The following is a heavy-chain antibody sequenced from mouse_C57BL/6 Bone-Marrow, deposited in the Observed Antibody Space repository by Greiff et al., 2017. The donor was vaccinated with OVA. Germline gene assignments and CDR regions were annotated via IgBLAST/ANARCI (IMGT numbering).Heavy chain of an antibody. D-gene: IGHD2-1*01. CDR1: GFNIKDDY. CDR2: IDPENGDT. J-gene: IGHJ2*01. CDR3: TIYGNFDY. Sequence: EVQLQQSGAELVRPGASVKLSCTASGFNIKDDYMHWVKQRPEQGLEWIGWIDPENGDTEYASKFQGKATITADTSSNTAYLQLSSLTSEDTAVYYCTIYGNFDYWGQGTTLTVSS. V-gene: IGHV14-4*01.